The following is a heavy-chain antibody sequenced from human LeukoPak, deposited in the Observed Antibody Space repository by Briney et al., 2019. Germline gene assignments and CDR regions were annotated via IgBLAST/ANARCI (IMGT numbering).Heavy chain of an antibody. CDR2: ISGSGGSI. CDR3: AKGGDGYNYYFDY. V-gene: IGHV3-23*01. CDR1: GFTFSDYA. J-gene: IGHJ4*02. D-gene: IGHD5-24*01. Sequence: GGSLRLSCTASGFTFSDYAMSWVRQTPGKGLEWVSGISGSGGSIRYADSVKGRFIISRDNSKNTLYLQMNSLRAEDTAVYYCAKGGDGYNYYFDYWGQETLVTVSS.